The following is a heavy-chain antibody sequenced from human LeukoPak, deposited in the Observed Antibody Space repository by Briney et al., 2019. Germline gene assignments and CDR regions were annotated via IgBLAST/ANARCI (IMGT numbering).Heavy chain of an antibody. D-gene: IGHD3-10*02. V-gene: IGHV4-39*02. CDR3: AKDAPGYYDVDYFDY. CDR1: GGSISSSSYY. Sequence: SDTLSLTCTVSGGSISSSSYYWGWIRQPPGRGLDWIGTNYYAGGTYYNPSLKSRVTISVDTSKNQFSLRLSSVTAEDTAVYYCAKDAPGYYDVDYFDYWGQGTLVTVSS. J-gene: IGHJ4*02. CDR2: NYYAGGT.